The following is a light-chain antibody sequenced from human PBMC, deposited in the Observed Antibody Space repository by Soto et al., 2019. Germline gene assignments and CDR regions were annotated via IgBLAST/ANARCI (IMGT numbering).Light chain of an antibody. CDR1: QSVTSSH. J-gene: IGKJ2*01. V-gene: IGKV3-20*01. CDR2: GGS. Sequence: EIVLTQSPGTLSLSLGERAPLSCRASQSVTSSHLAWYQQKTGQAPRLLIYGGSSRATGIPDKFSGSGSGTDFALAISRLEPEDFAVYFCHCQQYGTSSAYTCGQGTKLEIK. CDR3: QQYGTSSAYT.